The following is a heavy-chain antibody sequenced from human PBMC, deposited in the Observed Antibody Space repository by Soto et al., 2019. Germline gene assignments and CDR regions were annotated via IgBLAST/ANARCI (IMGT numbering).Heavy chain of an antibody. CDR3: ARGPTPSWSSYRFSYFDS. CDR1: GASISSAAYY. CDR2: ISYSGYT. Sequence: SETLSLTCTVSGASISSAAYYWSWIRQRPGEGLEWIGFISYSGYTFQNPSLKSRLLLSVATSKDQFSLELSFVTAADTAVYYCARGPTPSWSSYRFSYFDSWGPGSLVTVS. J-gene: IGHJ4*01. V-gene: IGHV4-31*03. D-gene: IGHD3-16*02.